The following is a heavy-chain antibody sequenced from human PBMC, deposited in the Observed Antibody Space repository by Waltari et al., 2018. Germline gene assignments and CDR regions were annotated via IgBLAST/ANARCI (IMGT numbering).Heavy chain of an antibody. CDR2: ISYEWINK. V-gene: IGHV3-30*01. Sequence: QVQLVEAGGGVVGPGRSLRLSWAASGFTFSSYAMHWVRQAPGKGLAGVVVISYEWINKDYAESVKVRFDISRYNSTNAMYMQMNSLRAEDTAVYDCAVVKYGRGWYLDYYYYYGMDVWGQGTTVTVSS. CDR1: GFTFSSYA. CDR3: AVVKYGRGWYLDYYYYYGMDV. J-gene: IGHJ6*02. D-gene: IGHD6-19*01.